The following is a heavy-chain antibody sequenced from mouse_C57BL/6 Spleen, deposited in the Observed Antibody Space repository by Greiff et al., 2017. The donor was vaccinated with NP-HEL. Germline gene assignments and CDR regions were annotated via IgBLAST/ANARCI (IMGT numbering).Heavy chain of an antibody. CDR3: AANGYPYYFDY. V-gene: IGHV1-22*01. CDR2: INPNNGGT. Sequence: EVQLVESGPELVKPGASVKMSCKASGYTFTDYNMHWVKQSHGKSLEWIGYINPNNGGTSYNQKFKGKATLTVNKSSSTAYMELRSLTSEDSAVYYCAANGYPYYFDYWGQGTTLTVSS. D-gene: IGHD2-2*01. J-gene: IGHJ2*01. CDR1: GYTFTDYN.